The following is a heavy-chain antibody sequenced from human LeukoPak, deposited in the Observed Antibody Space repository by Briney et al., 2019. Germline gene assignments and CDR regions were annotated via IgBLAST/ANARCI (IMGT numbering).Heavy chain of an antibody. CDR2: IYYSGST. V-gene: IGHV4-59*11. J-gene: IGHJ4*02. D-gene: IGHD6-19*01. CDR3: ARSAGRVRGSEFSF. CDR1: GGSITSQY. Sequence: SETLSLTCTVSGGSITSQYWNWIRHPPGKRLEWIGYIYYSGSTSSNPSLKSRVTISVDTSRNQFSLKLGSVTAADTAVYYCARSAGRVRGSEFSFWGQGTLVTVSS.